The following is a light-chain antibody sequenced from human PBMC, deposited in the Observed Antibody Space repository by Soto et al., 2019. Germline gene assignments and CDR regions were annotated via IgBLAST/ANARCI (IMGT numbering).Light chain of an antibody. J-gene: IGLJ2*01. V-gene: IGLV1-44*01. Sequence: QSVLTQPPSASGTPGQRVTISCSGSSSNIGSNPVNWYQQFPGTAPKLLIYNNNQRPSGVPDRFSGSKSGTSASLAISGLQSEDEADYCCATWDDSLSGVVFGGGTKLTVL. CDR2: NNN. CDR1: SSNIGSNP. CDR3: ATWDDSLSGVV.